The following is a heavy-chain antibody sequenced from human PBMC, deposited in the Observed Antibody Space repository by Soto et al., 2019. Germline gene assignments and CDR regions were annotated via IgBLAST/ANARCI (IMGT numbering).Heavy chain of an antibody. CDR2: IYPGDSDT. D-gene: IGHD1-1*01. V-gene: IGHV5-51*01. CDR1: GYSFTSYW. J-gene: IGHJ6*02. Sequence: GESLKISCKGSGYSFTSYWIGWVRQMPGKGLEWMGIIYPGDSDTRYNPSFQGQVTISADKSISNAYLQWNSLKASETTKNYYARTTGTTLYYYGMDVWGQGTTVTVSS. CDR3: ARTTGTTLYYYGMDV.